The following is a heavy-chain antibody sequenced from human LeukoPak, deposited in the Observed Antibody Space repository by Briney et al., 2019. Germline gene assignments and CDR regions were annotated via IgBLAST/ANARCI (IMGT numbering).Heavy chain of an antibody. CDR3: AKPLVVVPAALFDY. Sequence: GGSLRLSCAASGFTFSSYAMSWVRQAPGKGLEWVSAICGSGGSTYYADSVKGRFTISRNNSKNTLYLQMNSLRAEDTAVYYCAKPLVVVPAALFDYWGQGTLVTVSS. CDR1: GFTFSSYA. CDR2: ICGSGGST. J-gene: IGHJ4*02. V-gene: IGHV3-23*01. D-gene: IGHD2-2*01.